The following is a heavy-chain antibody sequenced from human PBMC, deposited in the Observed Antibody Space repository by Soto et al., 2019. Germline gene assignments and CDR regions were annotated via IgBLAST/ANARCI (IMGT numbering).Heavy chain of an antibody. CDR2: INHSGNT. CDR1: GASLSDNY. V-gene: IGHV4-34*01. CDR3: ARDRGEFDA. Sequence: SETLSLTCAVYGASLSDNYCNWLRQPPGKGLEWIGEINHSGNTNYNPSLRSRVTISIDTSKNQLSLNLRSVSAADTAVYYCARDRGEFDAWGQGTPVTVSS. D-gene: IGHD2-21*01. J-gene: IGHJ5*02.